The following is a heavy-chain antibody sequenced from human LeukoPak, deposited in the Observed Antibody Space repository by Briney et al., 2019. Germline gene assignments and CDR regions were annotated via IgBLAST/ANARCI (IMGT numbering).Heavy chain of an antibody. V-gene: IGHV4-39*07. Sequence: SETLSLTCTVSGGSISSSSYYWGWIRQPPGKGLEWIGSIYYSGSTYYNPSLKSRVTISVDTSKNQFSLKLSSVTAADTAVYYCARVSIAAAGTWPADYWGQGTLVTVSS. J-gene: IGHJ4*02. D-gene: IGHD6-13*01. CDR3: ARVSIAAAGTWPADY. CDR1: GGSISSSSYY. CDR2: IYYSGST.